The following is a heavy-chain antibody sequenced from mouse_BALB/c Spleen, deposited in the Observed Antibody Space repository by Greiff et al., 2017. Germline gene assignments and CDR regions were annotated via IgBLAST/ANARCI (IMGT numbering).Heavy chain of an antibody. J-gene: IGHJ4*01. D-gene: IGHD1-1*01. Sequence: QVQLQQSGAELVRPGTSVKVSCKASGYAFTNYLIEWVKQRPGQGLEWIGVINPGSGGTNYNEKFKGKATLTADKSSSTAYMQLSSLTSDDSEVYFCAREYYGSRSDYNAMEYWGQGTSVTVSS. V-gene: IGHV1-54*01. CDR2: INPGSGGT. CDR3: AREYYGSRSDYNAMEY. CDR1: GYAFTNYL.